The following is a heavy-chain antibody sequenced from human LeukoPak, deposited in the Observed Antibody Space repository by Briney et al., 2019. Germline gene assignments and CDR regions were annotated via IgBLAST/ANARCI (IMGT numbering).Heavy chain of an antibody. CDR2: IYTSGIT. CDR1: GFVVSDNY. CDR3: VGYYVGKFDY. V-gene: IGHV3-66*02. Sequence: PGGSLRLSCAASGFVVSDNYMSWVRQAPGQGLEWVSLIYTSGITKYTDSVKGRFTISRDNAKNTSYLQMNTLSAEDTAVYYCVGYYVGKFDYWGQGTLVTVSS. J-gene: IGHJ4*02. D-gene: IGHD4-23*01.